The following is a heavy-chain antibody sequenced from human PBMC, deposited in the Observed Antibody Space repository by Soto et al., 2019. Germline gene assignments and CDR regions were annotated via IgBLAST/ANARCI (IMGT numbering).Heavy chain of an antibody. J-gene: IGHJ4*02. V-gene: IGHV1-46*01. D-gene: IGHD4-17*01. CDR2: INPSDGST. CDR1: GYTFTSYY. CDR3: ARVGNYGDYDF. Sequence: ASVKVSCKASGYTFTSYYMHWVRQAPGHGLEWMGLINPSDGSTDYAQKVQGRVIMTRDTSTSTVYMELSSLRSEDTAVYSCARVGNYGDYDFWGQGTLVTVSS.